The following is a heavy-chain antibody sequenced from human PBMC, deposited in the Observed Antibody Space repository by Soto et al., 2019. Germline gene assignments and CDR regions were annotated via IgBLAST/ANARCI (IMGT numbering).Heavy chain of an antibody. D-gene: IGHD6-13*01. Sequence: PGGSLRLSCAASGFTFDDYAMHWVRQAPGKGLEWVSLISWDGDSTYYADSVKGRFTISRDNNKNFLYLQMTSLRPADAALYYCAKDSQGVEAAGTGYYFDHWGQGTPVTVSS. CDR3: AKDSQGVEAAGTGYYFDH. J-gene: IGHJ4*02. V-gene: IGHV3-43D*04. CDR1: GFTFDDYA. CDR2: ISWDGDST.